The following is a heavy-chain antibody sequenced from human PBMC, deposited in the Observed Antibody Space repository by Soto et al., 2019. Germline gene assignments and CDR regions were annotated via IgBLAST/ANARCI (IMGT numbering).Heavy chain of an antibody. J-gene: IGHJ6*02. CDR3: ARDSATHYDFWSGYPPYYYYGMDV. CDR1: GGTFISYA. CDR2: IIPIFGTA. Sequence: ASVKVSCKASGGTFISYAISWVRQAPGQGLEWMGGIIPIFGTANYAQKFQGRVTITADESTSTAYMELSSLRSEDTAVYYCARDSATHYDFWSGYPPYYYYGMDVWGQGTTVTVSS. D-gene: IGHD3-3*01. V-gene: IGHV1-69*13.